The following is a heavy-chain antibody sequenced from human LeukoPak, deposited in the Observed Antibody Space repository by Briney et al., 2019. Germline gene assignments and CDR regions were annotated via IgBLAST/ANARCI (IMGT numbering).Heavy chain of an antibody. CDR3: ARAPYYYDNSGYFRFDY. CDR1: GGSVSSRTYY. V-gene: IGHV4-61*01. Sequence: SETLSLTCTVSGGSVSSRTYYWSWIRQPPGKGLEWIGYIYSSGSTNYNPSLKSRVTISVDTSKNQFSLKLTSVTAADTAVYYCARAPYYYDNSGYFRFDYWGQGTLVTVSS. D-gene: IGHD3-22*01. J-gene: IGHJ4*02. CDR2: IYSSGST.